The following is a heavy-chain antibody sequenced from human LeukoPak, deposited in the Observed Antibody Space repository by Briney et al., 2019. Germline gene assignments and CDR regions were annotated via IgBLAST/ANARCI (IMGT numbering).Heavy chain of an antibody. CDR1: GFTFSSYE. J-gene: IGHJ4*02. CDR2: ISSSGSTI. V-gene: IGHV3-48*03. CDR3: ARGSRDSSGHKSTDYYFDY. D-gene: IGHD3-22*01. Sequence: GGSLRLSCAASGFTFSSYEMNWVRQAPGKGLEWVSYISSSGSTIYYADSVKGRFTFSRDNAKNSLYLQMNSLRAEDTAVYYCARGSRDSSGHKSTDYYFDYWGQGTLVTVSS.